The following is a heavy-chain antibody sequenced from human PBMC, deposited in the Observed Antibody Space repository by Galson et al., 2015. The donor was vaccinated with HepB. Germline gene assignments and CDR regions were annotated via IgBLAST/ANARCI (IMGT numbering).Heavy chain of an antibody. CDR2: ISYDGSNK. Sequence: SLRLSCAASGFTFSNYAMHWVRQAPGKGLEWVAIISYDGSNKYYADSVKGRFTISRDNSKNTLYLQMNSLRAEDTAVYYCARDVGSSWYFHYWGQGTLVTVSS. V-gene: IGHV3-30*04. CDR3: ARDVGSSWYFHY. D-gene: IGHD6-13*01. CDR1: GFTFSNYA. J-gene: IGHJ4*02.